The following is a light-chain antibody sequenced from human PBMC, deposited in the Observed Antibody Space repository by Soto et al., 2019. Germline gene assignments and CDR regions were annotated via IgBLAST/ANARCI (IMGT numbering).Light chain of an antibody. Sequence: QMTQSPSTLSASVGDRVTITCRASQSISSWLAWYQQKPGKAPKLLIYDASSLESGVPSRFSGSGSGTEFTLTISSLQPDDFATYYCQQYNSYSRTFGQGTKVEIK. CDR1: QSISSW. V-gene: IGKV1-5*01. CDR2: DAS. CDR3: QQYNSYSRT. J-gene: IGKJ1*01.